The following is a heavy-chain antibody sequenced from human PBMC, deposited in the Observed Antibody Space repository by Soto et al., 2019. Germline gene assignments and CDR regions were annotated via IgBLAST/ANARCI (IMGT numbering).Heavy chain of an antibody. Sequence: ASVKVSCKASGYTFTSYGISWVRQAPGQGLEWMGWISAYNGNTNYAQKLQGRVTMTTDTSTSTAYMKLRSLRSDDTAAYYCARAYCSSTSCRNWFDPWGQGTLVTVSS. D-gene: IGHD2-2*01. CDR1: GYTFTSYG. V-gene: IGHV1-18*01. J-gene: IGHJ5*02. CDR3: ARAYCSSTSCRNWFDP. CDR2: ISAYNGNT.